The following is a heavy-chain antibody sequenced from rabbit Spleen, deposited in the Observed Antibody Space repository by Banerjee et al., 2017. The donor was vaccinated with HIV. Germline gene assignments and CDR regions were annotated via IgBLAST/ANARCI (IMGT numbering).Heavy chain of an antibody. CDR3: ARDTGSSFSSYGMDL. CDR1: GFSFSSNDY. J-gene: IGHJ6*01. V-gene: IGHV1S45*01. CDR2: TVGGRSTFT. Sequence: QEQLVESGGGLVKPEGSLTLTCKASGFSFSSNDYMCWVRQAPGKGLEWIACTVGGRSTFTYSATWAKGRFTCSKTSSTTVTLQMTSLTVADTATYFCARDTGSSFSSYGMDLWGPGTLVTVS. D-gene: IGHD8-1*01.